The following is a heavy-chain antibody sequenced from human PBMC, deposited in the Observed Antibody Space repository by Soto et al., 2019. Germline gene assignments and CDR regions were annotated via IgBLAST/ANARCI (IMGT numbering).Heavy chain of an antibody. CDR1: GFTFSGSA. Sequence: EVQLVESGGGLVQPGGSLKLSCAASGFTFSGSAMHWVRQASGKGLEWVGRIRSKANSYATAYAASVKGRFTISRDDSKNTAYLQMNSLKTEDTAVYYCNRREWYYDSSGYSTNAFDIWGQGTMVTVSS. CDR2: IRSKANSYAT. CDR3: NRREWYYDSSGYSTNAFDI. J-gene: IGHJ3*02. V-gene: IGHV3-73*02. D-gene: IGHD3-22*01.